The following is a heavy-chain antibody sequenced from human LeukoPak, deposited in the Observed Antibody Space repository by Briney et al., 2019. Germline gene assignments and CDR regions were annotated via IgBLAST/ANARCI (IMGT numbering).Heavy chain of an antibody. CDR1: GGSISTSSYY. CDR2: IYYSGST. J-gene: IGHJ3*02. CDR3: ARATKRQLLGAFDI. D-gene: IGHD1-1*01. Sequence: SETLSLTCTVSGGSISTSSYYWGWIRQPPGKGLECIGNIYYSGSTYYNPSLKSRVTISVDTSKNQFSLKLSSVTAADTTVYYCARATKRQLLGAFDIWGQGTMVTVSS. V-gene: IGHV4-39*07.